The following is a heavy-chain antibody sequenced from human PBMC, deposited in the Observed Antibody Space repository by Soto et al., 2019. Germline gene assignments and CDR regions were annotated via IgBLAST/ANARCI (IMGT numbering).Heavy chain of an antibody. Sequence: ASVKVSCKASGYTFTGYYMHWVRQAPGQGPEWMGWINPNSGGTNYAQKFQGWVTMTRDTSISTAYMELSRLRSDDTAVYYCARDFSGSYSYFDYWGQGTLVTVSS. CDR1: GYTFTGYY. D-gene: IGHD1-26*01. V-gene: IGHV1-2*04. J-gene: IGHJ4*02. CDR3: ARDFSGSYSYFDY. CDR2: INPNSGGT.